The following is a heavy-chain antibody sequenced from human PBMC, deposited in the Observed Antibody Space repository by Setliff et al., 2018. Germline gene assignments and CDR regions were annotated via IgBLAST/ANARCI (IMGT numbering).Heavy chain of an antibody. V-gene: IGHV3-7*01. CDR1: GFTFRSYW. J-gene: IGHJ4*02. Sequence: ESLRLSCAAPGFTFRSYWMSWVRLAPGKGLEWVANIKQDGNEKYYVDSVKCRFTISRDNAKTSLYLQMNSLRPEDTAVYYCARDGGEYWGQGTLVTVSS. CDR3: ARDGGEY. D-gene: IGHD3-16*01. CDR2: IKQDGNEK.